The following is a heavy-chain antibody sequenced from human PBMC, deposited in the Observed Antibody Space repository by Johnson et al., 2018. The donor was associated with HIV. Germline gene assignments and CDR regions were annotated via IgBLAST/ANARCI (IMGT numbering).Heavy chain of an antibody. D-gene: IGHD6-19*01. CDR1: GFTFSSYW. Sequence: VQLVESGGGLVQPGGSLRLSCAASGFTFSSYWMHWVRQAPGKGLVWVSRINSDGSSTSYADSVKGRFTISRDNSKNTLYLQMNSLRAEDTAVYYCAKDLEEGQQWLIGAFDIWGRTMVTVSS. V-gene: IGHV3-74*01. CDR3: AKDLEEGQQWLIGAFDI. CDR2: INSDGSST. J-gene: IGHJ3*02.